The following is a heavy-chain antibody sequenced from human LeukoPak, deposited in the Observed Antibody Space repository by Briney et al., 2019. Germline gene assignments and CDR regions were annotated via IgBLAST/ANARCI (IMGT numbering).Heavy chain of an antibody. D-gene: IGHD6-13*01. CDR3: ARQSRAAANWYFDL. V-gene: IGHV4-39*01. CDR2: IYYSGST. Sequence: PSEILSLTCTVSGGSISSSSYYWGWIRQPPGKGLEWIGSIYYSGSTYYNPSLKSRVTISVDTSKNQFSLKLSSVTAADTAVYYCARQSRAAANWYFDLWGRGTLVTVSS. J-gene: IGHJ2*01. CDR1: GGSISSSSYY.